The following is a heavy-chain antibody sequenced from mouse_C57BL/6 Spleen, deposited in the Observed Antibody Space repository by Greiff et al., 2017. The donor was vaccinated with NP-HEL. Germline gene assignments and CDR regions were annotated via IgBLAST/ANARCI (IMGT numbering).Heavy chain of an antibody. V-gene: IGHV5-12*01. CDR2: ISNGGGST. CDR1: GFTFSDYY. CDR3: TRLTTVVANYFDY. J-gene: IGHJ2*01. D-gene: IGHD1-1*01. Sequence: EVMLVESGGGLVQPGGSLKLSCAASGFTFSDYYMYWVRQTPEKRLEWVAYISNGGGSTYYPDTVKGRFTISRDNAKNTLYLQMSRLKSEDTAMYYCTRLTTVVANYFDYWGQGTTLTVSS.